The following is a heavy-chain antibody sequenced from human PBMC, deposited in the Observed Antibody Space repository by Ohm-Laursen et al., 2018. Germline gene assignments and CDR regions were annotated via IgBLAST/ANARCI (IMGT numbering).Heavy chain of an antibody. V-gene: IGHV4-61*01. CDR1: GDSLSSGPEN. CDR3: ARGWGYFDY. J-gene: IGHJ4*02. D-gene: IGHD7-27*01. CDR2: IYSGGNT. Sequence: SETLSLTCTVSGDSLSSGPENWSWIRQPPGQGLEYIGFIYSGGNTNYNPSLKNRVTMSVDTSKNQFSLKLSSVTAADTAVYYCARGWGYFDYWGQGTLVTVSS.